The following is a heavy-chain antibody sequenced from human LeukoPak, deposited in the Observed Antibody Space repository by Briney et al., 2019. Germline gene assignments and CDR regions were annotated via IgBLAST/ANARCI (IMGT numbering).Heavy chain of an antibody. CDR2: IIPISGTA. D-gene: IGHD1-14*01. Sequence: SVKVSFKASGGTFSTYAISWVRQAPGQGLEWMGGIIPISGTANYAQKFQGRVTFTTDESTNTAYMELSSLRSEDTAVYYCARGGTFYRRTLLNYFDYWGQGSLVTVSS. V-gene: IGHV1-69*05. J-gene: IGHJ4*02. CDR1: GGTFSTYA. CDR3: ARGGTFYRRTLLNYFDY.